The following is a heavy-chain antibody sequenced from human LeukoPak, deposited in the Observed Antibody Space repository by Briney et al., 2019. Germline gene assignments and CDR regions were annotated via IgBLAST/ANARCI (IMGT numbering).Heavy chain of an antibody. CDR2: ISGSGGST. J-gene: IGHJ4*02. CDR3: AKESGCSGGSCPFDY. CDR1: GFTFSSYA. Sequence: GGSLRLSCAASGFTFSSYAMSWVRQALGKGLEWVSAISGSGGSTYYADSVKGRFTISRDNSKNTLYLQMNSLRAEDTAVYYCAKESGCSGGSCPFDYWGQGTLVTVSA. V-gene: IGHV3-23*01. D-gene: IGHD2-15*01.